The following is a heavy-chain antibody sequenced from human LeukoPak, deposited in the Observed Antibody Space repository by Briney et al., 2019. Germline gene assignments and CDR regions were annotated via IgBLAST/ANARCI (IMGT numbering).Heavy chain of an antibody. V-gene: IGHV4-30-4*01. J-gene: IGHJ4*02. CDR2: ICYSGST. D-gene: IGHD3-16*02. CDR1: GVSISSGDYY. Sequence: SETLSLTCTVSGVSISSGDYYWRWIRQPPGKVLEWNGYICYSGSTYYNPSLKSRVTISVDTSKNQFSLKLSSVTAADTAVYYCARGNPDDYVWGSYRLDYWGQGTLVTVSS. CDR3: ARGNPDDYVWGSYRLDY.